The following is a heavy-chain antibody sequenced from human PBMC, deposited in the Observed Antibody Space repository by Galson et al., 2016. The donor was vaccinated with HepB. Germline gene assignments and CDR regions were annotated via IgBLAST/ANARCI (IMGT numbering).Heavy chain of an antibody. CDR3: ARDPASFYYDSRFHPHDY. CDR1: GFTFRSHA. CDR2: ITAGITST. V-gene: IGHV3-23*01. Sequence: SLRLSCAASGFTFRSHAMSWVRQAPGRGLEWVPSITAGITSTFYADSVKGRFTMSRDNSKNTLYLQMNSRRAEDTAIYYFARDPASFYYDSRFHPHDYWGQGTLVTVSS. J-gene: IGHJ4*02. D-gene: IGHD3-22*01.